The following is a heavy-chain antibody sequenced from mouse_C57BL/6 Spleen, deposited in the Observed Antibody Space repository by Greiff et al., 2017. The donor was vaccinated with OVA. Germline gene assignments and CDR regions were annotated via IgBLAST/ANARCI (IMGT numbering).Heavy chain of an antibody. J-gene: IGHJ4*01. CDR2: ISNGGGST. V-gene: IGHV5-12*01. D-gene: IGHD1-1*01. Sequence: EVQRVESGGGLVQPGGSLKLSCAASGFTFSDYYMYWVRQTPEKRLEWVAYISNGGGSTYYPDTVKGRFTISRDNAKNTLYLQMSRLKSEDTAMYYCARHPFIYYYGSSPAMDYWGQGTSVTVSS. CDR1: GFTFSDYY. CDR3: ARHPFIYYYGSSPAMDY.